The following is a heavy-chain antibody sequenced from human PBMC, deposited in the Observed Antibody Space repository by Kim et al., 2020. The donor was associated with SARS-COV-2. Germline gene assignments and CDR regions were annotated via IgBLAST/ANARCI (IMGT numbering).Heavy chain of an antibody. CDR1: GYTFTGYY. V-gene: IGHV1-2*06. D-gene: IGHD6-6*01. Sequence: ASVKVSCKASGYTFTGYYMHWVRQAPGQGLEWMGRINPNSGGTNYARKFQGRVTMTRDTSISTAYMELSRLRSDDTAVYYCASHSSSSAYYYYGMDVWGQGTTVTVSS. CDR2: INPNSGGT. CDR3: ASHSSSSAYYYYGMDV. J-gene: IGHJ6*02.